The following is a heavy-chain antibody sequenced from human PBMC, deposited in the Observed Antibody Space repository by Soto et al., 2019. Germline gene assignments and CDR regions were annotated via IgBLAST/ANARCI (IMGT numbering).Heavy chain of an antibody. V-gene: IGHV1-69*13. D-gene: IGHD1-26*01. CDR1: GGTFSSYA. Sequence: ASVKVSCKASGGTFSSYAISWVRQAPGQGLEWMGGIIPIFGTANYAQKFQGRVTITADESTSTAYMELSSLRSEDTAVYYCAREGVGVQYYFDYWGQGTLVTVSS. CDR2: IIPIFGTA. J-gene: IGHJ4*02. CDR3: AREGVGVQYYFDY.